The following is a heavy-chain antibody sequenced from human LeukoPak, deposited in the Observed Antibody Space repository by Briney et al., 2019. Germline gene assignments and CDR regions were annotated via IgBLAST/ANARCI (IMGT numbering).Heavy chain of an antibody. V-gene: IGHV1-69*05. CDR1: GGTFSSYA. D-gene: IGHD3-22*01. CDR2: IIAIFGTA. J-gene: IGHJ3*02. Sequence: SVKVSCEASGGTFSSYAISWVRQAPAQGLEWMGRIIAIFGTANYAQKFQGRVTITTDASTSTAYMELSRLRSEDTAVYYCASATVVIGDAFDIWGQGTMVTVSS. CDR3: ASATVVIGDAFDI.